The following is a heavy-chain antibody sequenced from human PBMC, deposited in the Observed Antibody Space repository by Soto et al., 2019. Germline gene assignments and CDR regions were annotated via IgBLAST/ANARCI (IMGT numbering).Heavy chain of an antibody. V-gene: IGHV3-74*01. CDR3: ATVFDL. CDR1: GFTLGSHR. J-gene: IGHJ5*02. CDR2: IDTDGGGT. Sequence: DVQLVESGGSLVQPGGSLRVSCAASGFTLGSHRIHWVRQPPGKGLEWVSRIDTDGGGTSYADSVKGRFTISTDNAKNTVYLQMNGLRAEDTAVYYCATVFDLWGQGTLVTVSS.